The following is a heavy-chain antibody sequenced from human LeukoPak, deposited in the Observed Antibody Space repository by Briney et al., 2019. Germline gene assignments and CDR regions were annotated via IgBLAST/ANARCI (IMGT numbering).Heavy chain of an antibody. J-gene: IGHJ5*02. Sequence: GGSLRLSCAASGFTFSSYWMGWVRQAPGKGLEWVANIKQDGSEKYYVDSVMGRFTISRDNAKNSLYLQMNSLRAEDTAVYYCARGPRIAAAGRRGWFDPWGQGTLVTVSS. D-gene: IGHD6-13*01. CDR2: IKQDGSEK. CDR3: ARGPRIAAAGRRGWFDP. V-gene: IGHV3-7*01. CDR1: GFTFSSYW.